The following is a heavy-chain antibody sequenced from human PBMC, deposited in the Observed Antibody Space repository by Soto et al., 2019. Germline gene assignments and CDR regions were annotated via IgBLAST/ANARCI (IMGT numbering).Heavy chain of an antibody. CDR1: GYTFTSYG. CDR2: ISAYNGNT. V-gene: IGHV1-18*01. CDR3: ARYEFVDIVATDAFDI. J-gene: IGHJ3*02. D-gene: IGHD5-12*01. Sequence: ASVKVSCKASGYTFTSYGISWVRQAPGQGLEWMGWISAYNGNTNYAQKLQGRVTMTTDTSMSTAFMELRSLRFDDSALYYCARYEFVDIVATDAFDIWGQGTMVTVSS.